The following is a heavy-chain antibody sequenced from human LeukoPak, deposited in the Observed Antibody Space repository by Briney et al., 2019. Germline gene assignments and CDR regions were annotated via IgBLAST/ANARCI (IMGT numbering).Heavy chain of an antibody. CDR3: ARETKTDIVVVPAAMISSNYGMDV. V-gene: IGHV1-46*01. J-gene: IGHJ6*02. Sequence: ASVKVSCKASGYTFTSYYMHWVRQAPGQGLEWMGIINPRGGSTSYAQKFQGRVTMTRDTSTSTVYMELSSLRSEDTAVYYCARETKTDIVVVPAAMISSNYGMDVWGQGTTVTVSS. D-gene: IGHD2-2*01. CDR1: GYTFTSYY. CDR2: INPRGGST.